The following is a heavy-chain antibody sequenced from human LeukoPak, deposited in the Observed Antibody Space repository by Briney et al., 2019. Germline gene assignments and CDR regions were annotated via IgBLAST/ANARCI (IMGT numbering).Heavy chain of an antibody. CDR2: IIPIFGTA. V-gene: IGHV1-69*01. CDR3: ARSGLSDFWSGYYNWFDP. D-gene: IGHD3-3*01. Sequence: GASVNVSCKASGGTFSSYAISWVRQAPGQGLKWMGGIIPIFGTANYAQKFQGRVTITADESTSTAYMELSSPRSEDTAVYYCARSGLSDFWSGYYNWFDPWGQGTLVTVSS. CDR1: GGTFSSYA. J-gene: IGHJ5*02.